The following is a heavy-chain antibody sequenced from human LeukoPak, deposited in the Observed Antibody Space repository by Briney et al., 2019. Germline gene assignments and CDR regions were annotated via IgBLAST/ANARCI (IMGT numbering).Heavy chain of an antibody. D-gene: IGHD6-19*01. CDR2: ISYDGSIK. CDR1: GFTFSSYA. Sequence: GRSLRLPCAASGFTFSSYAMHWVRQAPGKGLEWVAVISYDGSIKYYADSVKGRFTTSRDNSKNMLYLQMNSLSAEDTAVYYCARGPGYSSGWYVLSVDYWGQGTLVTVSS. J-gene: IGHJ4*02. V-gene: IGHV3-30-3*01. CDR3: ARGPGYSSGWYVLSVDY.